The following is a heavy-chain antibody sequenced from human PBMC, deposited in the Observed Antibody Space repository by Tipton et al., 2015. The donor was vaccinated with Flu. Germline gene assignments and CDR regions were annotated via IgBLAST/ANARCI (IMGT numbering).Heavy chain of an antibody. V-gene: IGHV4-38-2*01. D-gene: IGHD3-10*02. CDR2: IFPSGTT. CDR1: GFTFSDYW. J-gene: IGHJ4*02. Sequence: LRLSCAASGFTFSDYWMAWIRQPPGKRLELIGSIFPSGTTYYNPSLKSRVTISVDTSKSQFSLMLRPVTAADTAVYYCARLSYYDVDLKNFYFDYWGQGALVTVSS. CDR3: ARLSYYDVDLKNFYFDY.